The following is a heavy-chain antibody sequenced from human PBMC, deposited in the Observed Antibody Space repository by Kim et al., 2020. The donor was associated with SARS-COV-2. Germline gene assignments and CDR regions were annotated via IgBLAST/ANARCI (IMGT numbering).Heavy chain of an antibody. Sequence: GGSLRLSCAASGFTFSSYEMNWVRQAPGKGLEWVSYISSSGSTIYYADSVKGRFTISRDNAKNSLYLQMNSLRAEDTAVYYCARGTGTLTLEYFQHWGQGTLVTVSS. CDR3: ARGTGTLTLEYFQH. J-gene: IGHJ1*01. CDR1: GFTFSSYE. CDR2: ISSSGSTI. V-gene: IGHV3-48*03. D-gene: IGHD1-1*01.